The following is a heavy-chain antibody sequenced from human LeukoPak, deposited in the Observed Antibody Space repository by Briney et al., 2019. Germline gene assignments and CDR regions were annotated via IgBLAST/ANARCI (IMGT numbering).Heavy chain of an antibody. CDR1: GYSISSGYY. Sequence: SPTLSLTCAVSGYSISSGYYWGWIRQSPGKRLERIGSIYHSGTTYYNPSLKSRVTVSVDRSRNQFSLNLTSVTAADTAVFYCAREIGGGTYSGADYWGQGTLVTVSS. V-gene: IGHV4-38-2*02. CDR2: IYHSGTT. J-gene: IGHJ4*02. D-gene: IGHD1-26*01. CDR3: AREIGGGTYSGADY.